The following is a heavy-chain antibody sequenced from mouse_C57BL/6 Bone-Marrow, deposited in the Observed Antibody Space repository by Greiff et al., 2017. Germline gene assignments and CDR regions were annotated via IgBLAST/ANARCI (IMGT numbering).Heavy chain of an antibody. CDR1: GYTFTEYT. D-gene: IGHD1-1*02. CDR3: ARHKRALWFDY. J-gene: IGHJ2*01. V-gene: IGHV1-62-2*01. CDR2: FYPGSGSI. Sequence: VQRVESGAELVKPGASVQLSCKASGYTFTEYTIHWVKQRSGQGLEWIGWFYPGSGSIKYNEKFKDKATFTADKSSSTVYLALSRLTSEYSAVYFCARHKRALWFDYWGQGTTLTVSS.